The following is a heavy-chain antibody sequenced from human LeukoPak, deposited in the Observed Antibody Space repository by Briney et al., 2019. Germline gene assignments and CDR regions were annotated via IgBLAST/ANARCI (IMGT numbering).Heavy chain of an antibody. D-gene: IGHD6-13*01. CDR3: AKVIAAVRIGAFDI. J-gene: IGHJ3*02. Sequence: GGSLRLSCAASGFTFSSYSMNWVRQAPGKGLEWVSSISSSSSYIYYADSVKGRFTISRHNAKNSLYLQMNSLRAEDTAVYYCAKVIAAVRIGAFDIWGQGTMVTVSS. CDR1: GFTFSSYS. CDR2: ISSSSSYI. V-gene: IGHV3-21*04.